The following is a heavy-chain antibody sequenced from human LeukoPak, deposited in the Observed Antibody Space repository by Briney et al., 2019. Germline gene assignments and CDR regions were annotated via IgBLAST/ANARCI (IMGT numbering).Heavy chain of an antibody. CDR1: GGSISSSNW. D-gene: IGHD1-1*01. V-gene: IGHV4-4*02. CDR3: ARDSSRTTRRGYYYYYYMDV. CDR2: IYHSGST. J-gene: IGHJ6*03. Sequence: PSETLSLTCAVSGGSISSSNWWSWVRQPPGKGLEWIGEIYHSGSTNYNPSLKSRVTISVDKSKNQFSLKLSSVTAADTAVYYCARDSSRTTRRGYYYYYYMDVWGKGTTVTVSS.